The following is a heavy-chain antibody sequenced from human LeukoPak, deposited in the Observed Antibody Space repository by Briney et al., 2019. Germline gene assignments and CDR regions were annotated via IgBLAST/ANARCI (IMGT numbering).Heavy chain of an antibody. Sequence: PGGSLRLSSAPSGFTFSTYWTGWVRQAPGKGLEWLANRNQGGSEKYYGDSVKGRFTISGDNAKNSLFLQMNSLRAEYTAVYWCARDVGDLWGQGTLVTVSS. CDR3: ARDVGDL. D-gene: IGHD2-21*02. J-gene: IGHJ4*02. CDR1: GFTFSTYW. V-gene: IGHV3-7*01. CDR2: RNQGGSEK.